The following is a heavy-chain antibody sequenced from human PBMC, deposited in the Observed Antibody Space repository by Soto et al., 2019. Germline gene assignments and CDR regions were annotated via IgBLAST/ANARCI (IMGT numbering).Heavy chain of an antibody. Sequence: ASVKVSCKASGYTFTGYYMHWVRQAPGQGLEWMGWINPNSGGTNYAQKFQGWVTMTRDTSISTAYMELSRLRSDDTAVYYCARGVGYCSSTSCDKTPDWFDPWGQGTLVTVS. V-gene: IGHV1-2*04. CDR1: GYTFTGYY. D-gene: IGHD2-2*02. CDR3: ARGVGYCSSTSCDKTPDWFDP. CDR2: INPNSGGT. J-gene: IGHJ5*02.